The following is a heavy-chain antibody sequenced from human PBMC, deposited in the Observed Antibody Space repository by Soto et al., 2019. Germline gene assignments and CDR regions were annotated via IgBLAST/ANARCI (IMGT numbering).Heavy chain of an antibody. CDR2: IIPILGIA. CDR1: GGTFSSYT. V-gene: IGHV1-69*02. Sequence: GASVKVSCKASGGTFSSYTISWVRQAPGQGLEWMGRIIPILGIANYAQKFQGRVTITADKSTSTAYMELSSLRSEDTAVYYCAREYCSSTSCYVLRGSNYMDVWGKGTTVTVSS. CDR3: AREYCSSTSCYVLRGSNYMDV. J-gene: IGHJ6*03. D-gene: IGHD2-2*01.